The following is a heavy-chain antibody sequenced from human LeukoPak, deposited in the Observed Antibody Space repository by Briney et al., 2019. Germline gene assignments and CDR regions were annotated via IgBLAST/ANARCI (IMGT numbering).Heavy chain of an antibody. D-gene: IGHD4-17*01. CDR3: ARGYYGDYIGMDV. Sequence: QPGGSLRLSCAASGFTFSSYAMHWVRQAPGKGLEWVAVISYDGSNKYYADSVKGRFTISRDNSKNTLYLQMNSLRAEDTAVYYCARGYYGDYIGMDVWGQGTTVTVSS. V-gene: IGHV3-30-3*01. CDR1: GFTFSSYA. J-gene: IGHJ6*02. CDR2: ISYDGSNK.